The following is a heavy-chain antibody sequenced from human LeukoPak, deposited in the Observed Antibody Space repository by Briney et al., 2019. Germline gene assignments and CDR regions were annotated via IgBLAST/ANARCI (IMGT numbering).Heavy chain of an antibody. J-gene: IGHJ3*02. V-gene: IGHV4-59*12. D-gene: IGHD6-19*01. CDR1: GGSISSYY. CDR2: IYYSGST. CDR3: ARDGSIAVAGTAVNAFDI. Sequence: PSETLSLTCTVSGGSISSYYWSWIRQPPGKGLEWIGYIYYSGSTNYNPSLKSRVTMSVDTSKNQFSLKLSSVTAADTAVYYCARDGSIAVAGTAVNAFDIWGQGTMVTVSS.